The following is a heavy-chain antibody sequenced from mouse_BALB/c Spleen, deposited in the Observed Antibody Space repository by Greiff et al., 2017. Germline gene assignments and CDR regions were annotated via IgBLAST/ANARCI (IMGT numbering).Heavy chain of an antibody. CDR3: ARAPNRYDGEGYAMDY. CDR2: INPYNDGT. D-gene: IGHD2-14*01. Sequence: EVQLQESGPELVKPGASVKMSCKASGYTFTSYVMHWVKQKPGQGLEWIGYINPYNDGTKYNEKFKGKATLTSDKSSSTAYMELSSLTSEDSAVYYCARAPNRYDGEGYAMDYWGQGTSVTVSS. J-gene: IGHJ4*01. CDR1: GYTFTSYV. V-gene: IGHV1-14*01.